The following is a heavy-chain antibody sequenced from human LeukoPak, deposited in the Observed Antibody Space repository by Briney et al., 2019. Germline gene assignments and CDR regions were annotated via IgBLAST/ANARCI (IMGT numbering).Heavy chain of an antibody. D-gene: IGHD3-22*01. CDR2: INYSADA. Sequence: SETLSLTCGVYGGSLSGYYWSWIRQPQGKGLEWIGEINYSADANYSPSLGSRVTISVDTSKNQFSLRLTSVTAADTAVYYCARSYYDSSGPYDVWGEGTTVTVSS. CDR1: GGSLSGYY. V-gene: IGHV4-34*01. J-gene: IGHJ6*04. CDR3: ARSYYDSSGPYDV.